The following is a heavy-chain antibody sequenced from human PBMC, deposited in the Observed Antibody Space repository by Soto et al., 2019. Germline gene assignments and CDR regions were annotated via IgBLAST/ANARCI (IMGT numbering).Heavy chain of an antibody. Sequence: PGGSLRLSCAASGFTFSDYYMSWIRQAPGKGLEWVSYISSSGSTIYYADSVKGRFTISRDNAKNSLYLQMNSLRAEDTAVYYCAGCTGSNDNYYGMDVWGQGTTVTVSS. V-gene: IGHV3-11*01. CDR2: ISSSGSTI. CDR3: AGCTGSNDNYYGMDV. D-gene: IGHD1-1*01. CDR1: GFTFSDYY. J-gene: IGHJ6*02.